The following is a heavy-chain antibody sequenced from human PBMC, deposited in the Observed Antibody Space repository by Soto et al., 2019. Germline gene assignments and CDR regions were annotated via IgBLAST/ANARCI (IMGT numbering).Heavy chain of an antibody. CDR3: TTGSVEGI. Sequence: EVQLVESAGGLVKPGGSLRLSCVASGFSFNEAWMNWVRQAPGEGLEWVGRIKTSAGGGETDYAAPVQGRFTISRDDSKNALYLHMNSLRTEDTAIYYCTTGSVEGIWGQGTTVTVSS. D-gene: IGHD2-15*01. CDR2: IKTSAGGGET. J-gene: IGHJ6*02. V-gene: IGHV3-15*07. CDR1: GFSFNEAW.